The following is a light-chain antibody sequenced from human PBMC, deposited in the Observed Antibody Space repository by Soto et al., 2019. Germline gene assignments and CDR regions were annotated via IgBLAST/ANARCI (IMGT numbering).Light chain of an antibody. CDR1: SFNIGNHG. Sequence: QSVLPQPPSVSAAPGQRVTISCSGGSFNIGNHGVNWYLQIPGKPPKVVIYNNEFLSSGVSDRFSGSKSGTSASLAISGLQSEDEGDYYCCLYAVTFYVFGTGTKVTVL. CDR3: CLYAVTFYV. V-gene: IGLV1-36*01. CDR2: NNE. J-gene: IGLJ1*01.